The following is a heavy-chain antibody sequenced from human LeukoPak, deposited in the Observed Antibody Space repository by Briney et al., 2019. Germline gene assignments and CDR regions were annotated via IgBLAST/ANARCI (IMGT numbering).Heavy chain of an antibody. D-gene: IGHD3-22*01. J-gene: IGHJ3*02. CDR3: SRGPYAYDSSGAFEI. CDR2: ISSSGLT. V-gene: IGHV4-61*02. CDR1: GDSISIGDYY. Sequence: SETLSLICTVSGDSISIGDYYGRWIRQPAGKVLERIGRISSSGLTYYNPSLTSQVTISVDTSKNLSSLKLSSVTASDKTVYFCSRGPYAYDSSGAFEIWGQGKMVTVSS.